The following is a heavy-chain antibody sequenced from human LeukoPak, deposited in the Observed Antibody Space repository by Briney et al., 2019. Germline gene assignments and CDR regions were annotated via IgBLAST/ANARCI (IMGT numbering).Heavy chain of an antibody. J-gene: IGHJ4*02. CDR2: ISYDGSNK. Sequence: GGSLRLSCAASGFTFSSYAMHWVRQAPGKGLEWVAVISYDGSNKYYADSVKGRFTISRDNSKSTLYLQMNSLRAEDTAVYYCVKEQFYYDGSAFDSWGQGTSVTVSS. D-gene: IGHD3-22*01. V-gene: IGHV3-30-3*01. CDR3: VKEQFYYDGSAFDS. CDR1: GFTFSSYA.